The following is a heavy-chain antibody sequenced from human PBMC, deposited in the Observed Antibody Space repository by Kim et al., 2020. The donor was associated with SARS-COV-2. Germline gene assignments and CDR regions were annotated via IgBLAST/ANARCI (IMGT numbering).Heavy chain of an antibody. D-gene: IGHD6-19*01. J-gene: IGHJ3*02. V-gene: IGHV3-7*01. Sequence: GGSLRLSCAASGFTFSSYWMTWVRQAPGKGLEWVANIKQDGNQKYYVDSGKGRLTISRDNAKHSLYLQMNSLRAEDTAVYYCARDGDLYSSGKDAFDI. CDR2: IKQDGNQK. CDR1: GFTFSSYW. CDR3: ARDGDLYSSGKDAFDI.